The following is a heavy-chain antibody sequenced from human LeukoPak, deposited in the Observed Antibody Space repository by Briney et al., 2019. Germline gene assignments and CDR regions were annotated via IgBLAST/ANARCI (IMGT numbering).Heavy chain of an antibody. CDR2: ISWNSAGR. J-gene: IGHJ4*02. V-gene: IGHV3-9*03. Sequence: GRSLRLSCRASGFTFVDYGMHWVRQAPGKGLEWVSGISWNSAGRGYADSVKGRFTISRDNANNSVYLQMSSLRAEDMALYYCAKDIGETMEYYFDYWGQGTLVTVSS. CDR1: GFTFVDYG. D-gene: IGHD3-10*01. CDR3: AKDIGETMEYYFDY.